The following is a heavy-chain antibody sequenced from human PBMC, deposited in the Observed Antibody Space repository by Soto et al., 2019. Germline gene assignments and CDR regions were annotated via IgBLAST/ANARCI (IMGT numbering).Heavy chain of an antibody. V-gene: IGHV3-30*18. D-gene: IGHD6-19*01. J-gene: IGHJ6*02. CDR1: GFTFSSYG. CDR3: AKDSSSGWTDYYYYGMDV. Sequence: QVQLVESGGGVVQPGRSLRLSCAASGFTFSSYGMHWVRQAPGKGLEWVAVISYDGSNKYYADSVKGRFTISRDNSKNTXXLQMNSLRAEDTAVYYCAKDSSSGWTDYYYYGMDVWGQGTTVTVSS. CDR2: ISYDGSNK.